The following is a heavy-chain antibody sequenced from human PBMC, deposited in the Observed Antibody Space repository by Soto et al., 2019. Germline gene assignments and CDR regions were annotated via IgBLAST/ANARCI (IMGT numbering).Heavy chain of an antibody. CDR3: ANYYDSSGYPHGFFQH. CDR2: IGGRGDIT. V-gene: IGHV3-23*01. J-gene: IGHJ1*01. Sequence: EVQLLESGGGLVQPGGFLRLSCATSGLTSKNYAMSWVRQAPGKGLEWVSSIGGRGDITYYAESVQGRFTISRDISKNALYLHMNSLRVEDTAIYYCANYYDSSGYPHGFFQHWGQGTLVTVSS. CDR1: GLTSKNYA. D-gene: IGHD3-22*01.